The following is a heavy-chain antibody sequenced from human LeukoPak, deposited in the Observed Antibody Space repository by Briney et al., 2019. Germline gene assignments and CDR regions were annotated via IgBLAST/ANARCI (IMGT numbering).Heavy chain of an antibody. D-gene: IGHD3-3*01. J-gene: IGHJ6*02. CDR2: IYSGGST. CDR3: ARDRITIFGVVTHYGMDV. Sequence: GGSLRLSCAASGFTVSSNYMSWVRQAPGKGLEWVSVIYSGGSTYYADSVKGRFTISRDNSKNTLYLQMNSLRAEDTAVYYCARDRITIFGVVTHYGMDVWGQGTTVTVSS. V-gene: IGHV3-66*01. CDR1: GFTVSSNY.